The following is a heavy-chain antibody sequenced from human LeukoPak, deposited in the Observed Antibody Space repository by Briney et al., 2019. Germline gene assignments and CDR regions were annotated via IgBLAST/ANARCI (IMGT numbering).Heavy chain of an antibody. CDR3: ARRGDGGRSFDY. J-gene: IGHJ4*02. CDR1: GFTFSSYW. V-gene: IGHV3-74*01. Sequence: GGSLRLSCAASGFTFSSYWMHWVRQAPGKGLVWVSRINSDGSTTNYADSVKGRLTISRDNAKNTLYLQVNSLRAEDTAVYYCARRGDGGRSFDYWGQGTLVTVSS. D-gene: IGHD4-23*01. CDR2: INSDGSTT.